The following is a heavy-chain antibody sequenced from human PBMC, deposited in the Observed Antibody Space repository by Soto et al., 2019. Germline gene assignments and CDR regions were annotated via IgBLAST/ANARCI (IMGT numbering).Heavy chain of an antibody. J-gene: IGHJ4*02. CDR2: ISGSGGST. Sequence: PGGSLRLSCAASGFTFSSYAMSGGRQAPGKGLEWVSAISGSGGSTYYADSVKGRFTISRDNSKNTLYLQMNSLRAEDTAVYYCAKENGYSSSWFEFDYWGQGTLVTVSS. D-gene: IGHD6-13*01. V-gene: IGHV3-23*01. CDR3: AKENGYSSSWFEFDY. CDR1: GFTFSSYA.